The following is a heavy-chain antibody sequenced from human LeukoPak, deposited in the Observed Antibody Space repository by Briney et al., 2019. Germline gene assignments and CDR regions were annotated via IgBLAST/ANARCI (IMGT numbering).Heavy chain of an antibody. D-gene: IGHD5-24*01. J-gene: IGHJ4*02. V-gene: IGHV3-53*01. CDR2: IYSGGST. CDR1: RFTVSNNY. Sequence: GGSLRLSCAASRFTVSNNYMSWVRQAPGKGLEWVSVIYSGGSTYYAASVKGRFTISRDNSKNTLYLQMNSLRAEDTAVYYCARDDARDGYNGGFDYWGQGTLVAVSS. CDR3: ARDDARDGYNGGFDY.